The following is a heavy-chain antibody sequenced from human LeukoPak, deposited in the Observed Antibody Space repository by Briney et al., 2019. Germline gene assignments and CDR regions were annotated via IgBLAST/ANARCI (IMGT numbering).Heavy chain of an antibody. J-gene: IGHJ4*02. CDR2: IIHIFGTA. V-gene: IGHV1-69*05. CDR3: ASPLYSSSSDFDY. CDR1: GGTFSSYA. Sequence: GASVKVSCKASGGTFSSYAISWVRQAPGQGLVWMGGIIHIFGTANYAQKFQGRVTITTDESTSTAYMELSSLRSEDTAVYYCASPLYSSSSDFDYWGQGTLVTVSS. D-gene: IGHD6-13*01.